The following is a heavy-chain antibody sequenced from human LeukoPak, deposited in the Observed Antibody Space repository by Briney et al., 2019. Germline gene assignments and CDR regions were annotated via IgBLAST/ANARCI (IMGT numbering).Heavy chain of an antibody. Sequence: GASVKVSCKASGYTFTGYYMHWVRQAPGQGLEWMGWINPNSGGTNYAQKFQGRVTMTRDTSIRTAYMQLSRLRSDDTAVYYCATAVGDYDAFDIWGQGTMVTVSS. CDR3: ATAVGDYDAFDI. D-gene: IGHD4-17*01. CDR1: GYTFTGYY. J-gene: IGHJ3*02. CDR2: INPNSGGT. V-gene: IGHV1-2*02.